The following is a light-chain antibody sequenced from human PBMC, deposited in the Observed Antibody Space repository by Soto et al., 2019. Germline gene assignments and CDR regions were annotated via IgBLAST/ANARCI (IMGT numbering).Light chain of an antibody. CDR1: SSDVGGYNY. CDR2: EVS. V-gene: IGLV2-8*01. J-gene: IGLJ3*02. Sequence: ALTQPASVSGSPGQSITISCTGTSSDVGGYNYVSWYQQHPGKAPKLMIYEVSKRPSGVPDRFSGSKSGNTASLTVSGLQAEDEADYYCNSYAGSNNWAFGGGTKLTVL. CDR3: NSYAGSNNWA.